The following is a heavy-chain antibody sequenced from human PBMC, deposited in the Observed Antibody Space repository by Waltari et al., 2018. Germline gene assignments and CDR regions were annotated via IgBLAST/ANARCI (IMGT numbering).Heavy chain of an antibody. CDR3: ARESSGSYYNEGYFDY. CDR2: ISDDGSNK. V-gene: IGHV3-30-3*01. CDR1: GFTFSSYA. Sequence: QVQLVESGGGVVQPGRSLRLSCAASGFTFSSYAMHWVRQAPGKGLEWVEVISDDGSNKYYADSVKGRFTISRDNSKNTLYLQMNSLRAEDTAVYYCARESSGSYYNEGYFDYWGQGTLVTVSS. D-gene: IGHD1-26*01. J-gene: IGHJ4*02.